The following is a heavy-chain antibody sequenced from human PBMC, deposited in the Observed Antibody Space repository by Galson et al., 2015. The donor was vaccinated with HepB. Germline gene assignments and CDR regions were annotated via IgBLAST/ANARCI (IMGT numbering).Heavy chain of an antibody. CDR1: GGSFSGYY. CDR2: INHSGST. CDR3: ARGIGFERFVPGNWNDARDPGDVDY. Sequence: ETLSLTCAVYGGSFSGYYWSWIRQPPGKGLEWIGEINHSGSTNYNPSLKSRVTISVDTSKNQFSLKLSSVTAADTAVYYCARGIGFERFVPGNWNDARDPGDVDYWGQGTLVTVSS. J-gene: IGHJ4*02. D-gene: IGHD1-1*01. V-gene: IGHV4-34*01.